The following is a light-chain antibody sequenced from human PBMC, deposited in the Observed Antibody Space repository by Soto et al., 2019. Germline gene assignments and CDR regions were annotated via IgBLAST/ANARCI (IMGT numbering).Light chain of an antibody. V-gene: IGKV3-20*01. CDR2: GAS. CDR3: QQYGSS. Sequence: EIVLTQSPGTLSLSPGERATLSCRASQSVSSSYLAWYQQKPGQAPRLLIYGASSRATGIPDRFSGSGSGTDFTLTISTLEPEDFAVYYCQQYGSSFGPGTKLDIK. J-gene: IGKJ3*01. CDR1: QSVSSSY.